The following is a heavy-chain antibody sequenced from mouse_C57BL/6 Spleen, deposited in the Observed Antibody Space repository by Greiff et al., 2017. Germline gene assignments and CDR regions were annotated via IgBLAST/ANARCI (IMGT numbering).Heavy chain of an antibody. J-gene: IGHJ4*01. CDR1: GFTFSSYA. D-gene: IGHD2-3*01. CDR2: ISSGGDYI. CDR3: TTVQDGYYDYAMDY. Sequence: EVQLVESGEGLVKPGGSLKLSCAASGFTFSSYAMSWVRQTPEKRLEWVAYISSGGDYIYYADTVKGRFTISRDNARNTLYLQMSSLKSEDTAMYYCTTVQDGYYDYAMDYWGQGTSVTVSS. V-gene: IGHV5-9-1*02.